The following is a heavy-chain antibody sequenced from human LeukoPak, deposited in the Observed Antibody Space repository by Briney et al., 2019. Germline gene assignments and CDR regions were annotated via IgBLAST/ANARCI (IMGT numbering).Heavy chain of an antibody. Sequence: SETLSLTCTVSGGSISGSSYYWGWIRQPPGKGLEWIGSIYYSGSTYYNPSLKSRVTISVDTSKNQFSLKLSSVTAADTAVYYCAVVPLDIWGQGTMVTVSS. CDR3: AVVPLDI. D-gene: IGHD2-15*01. V-gene: IGHV4-39*07. J-gene: IGHJ3*02. CDR2: IYYSGST. CDR1: GGSISGSSYY.